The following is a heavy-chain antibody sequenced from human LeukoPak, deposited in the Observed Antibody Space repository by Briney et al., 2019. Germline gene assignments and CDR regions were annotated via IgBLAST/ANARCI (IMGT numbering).Heavy chain of an antibody. J-gene: IGHJ3*02. CDR2: IIPIFGTA. D-gene: IGHD6-19*01. V-gene: IGHV1-69*05. CDR1: GGTFSSYA. Sequence: SVKVSCKASGGTFSSYAISWLRQAPGQGLEWMGGIIPIFGTANYAQKFQGRVTITTDESTSTAYMELSSLRSEDTAVYYCARYSSGWYKRTGAFDIWGQGTMVTVSS. CDR3: ARYSSGWYKRTGAFDI.